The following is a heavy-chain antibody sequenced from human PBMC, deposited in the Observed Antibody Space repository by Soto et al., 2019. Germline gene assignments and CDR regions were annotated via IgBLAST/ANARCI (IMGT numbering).Heavy chain of an antibody. D-gene: IGHD3-3*01. CDR2: IYWDDDK. V-gene: IGHV2-5*02. Sequence: QITLNESGPTPVNPRQTLTLTCTFSGFSLTTSGVGVGWIRQSPGKAPEWLALIYWDDDKRYSPSLKSRLTITKETTKNQVVLTMADLDPADTATYYCADRVLRTVFGLVTTTAIYFDFWGQGTPVAVSS. J-gene: IGHJ4*02. CDR3: ADRVLRTVFGLVTTTAIYFDF. CDR1: GFSLTTSGVG.